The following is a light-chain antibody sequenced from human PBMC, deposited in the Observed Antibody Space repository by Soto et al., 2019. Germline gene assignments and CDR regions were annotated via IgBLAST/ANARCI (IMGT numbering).Light chain of an antibody. Sequence: EIVLTQSPATLSLSPGERATLSCRASQSIDRYLAWYQQKPGQAPRLLIYEASNRATGIPPRFSGSGSGTDFTLTISSLEPEDFAVYYCQQYKNYPFTFGPGT. J-gene: IGKJ3*01. V-gene: IGKV3-11*01. CDR1: QSIDRY. CDR3: QQYKNYPFT. CDR2: EAS.